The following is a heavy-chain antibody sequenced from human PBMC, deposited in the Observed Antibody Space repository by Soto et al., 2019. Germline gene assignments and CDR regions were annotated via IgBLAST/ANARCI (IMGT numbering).Heavy chain of an antibody. Sequence: QLQLQESGPGLVKPSETLSLTCTVSGGSISSSSYYWGWIRQPPGKGLEWIGSIYYSGSTYYNPSLKSRVTISVDTSKHQFSLKLSSVTAADTAVYYCARRRLSWLRKDYYYGMDVWGQGTTVTVSS. D-gene: IGHD5-18*01. CDR1: GGSISSSSYY. CDR3: ARRRLSWLRKDYYYGMDV. CDR2: IYYSGST. V-gene: IGHV4-39*01. J-gene: IGHJ6*02.